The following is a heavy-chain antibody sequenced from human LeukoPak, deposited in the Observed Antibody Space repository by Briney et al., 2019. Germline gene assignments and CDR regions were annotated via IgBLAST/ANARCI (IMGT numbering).Heavy chain of an antibody. CDR2: MSSDSSYI. D-gene: IGHD1-26*01. CDR1: GFTFSTSS. J-gene: IGHJ3*02. CDR3: ARETDSGSYYEGFDI. Sequence: GGPLRLSCAASGFTFSTSSMNWVRQAPGKGLEWVSCMSSDSSYIYYADSVKGRFTITRDNAKNSLYLQTNGLRAEDTAVYYCARETDSGSYYEGFDIWGQGTMVTVSS. V-gene: IGHV3-21*01.